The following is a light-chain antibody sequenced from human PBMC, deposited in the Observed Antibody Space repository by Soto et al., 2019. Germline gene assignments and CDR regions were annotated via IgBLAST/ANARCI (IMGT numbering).Light chain of an antibody. J-gene: IGKJ1*01. CDR2: GAS. Sequence: EIVLTQSPGILSLSPGERATLSCRASQSVSSNYLAWYQQKPGQAPRLLIYGASSRATGIPDRFSGSGSGTDFTLTIGRLEPEDFALYYCQVYGIFPWTFGQGTKVEI. CDR3: QVYGIFPWT. CDR1: QSVSSNY. V-gene: IGKV3-20*01.